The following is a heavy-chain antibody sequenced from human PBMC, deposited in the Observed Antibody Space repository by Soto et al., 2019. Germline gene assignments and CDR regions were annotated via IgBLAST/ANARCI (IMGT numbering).Heavy chain of an antibody. D-gene: IGHD3-16*01. J-gene: IGHJ4*02. CDR1: VDSVSNENYY. V-gene: IGHV4-61*01. CDR2: IYYSGTT. Sequence: AETLSITCALSVDSVSNENYYWSGIRQPPGKGLEWIGYIYYSGTTNYNSYLKSRLSLSVDMSKNQFSLKLASVTAADTAVYFCARSQRGRTAFTFDYWGQGAMVTVSS. CDR3: ARSQRGRTAFTFDY.